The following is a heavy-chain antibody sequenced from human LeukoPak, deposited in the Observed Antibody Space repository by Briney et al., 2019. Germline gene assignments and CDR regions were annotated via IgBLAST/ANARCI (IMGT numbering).Heavy chain of an antibody. V-gene: IGHV4-39*01. J-gene: IGHJ4*02. CDR1: VGSISRRVYH. CDR3: ARKDLATTLFDS. CDR2: FYYTGST. D-gene: IGHD5-24*01. Sequence: SETLSLTCRHCVGSISRRVYHWVGIRQPPGKGLEWIGNFYYTGSTYYNPSLTSRVTISVDTSKNQFSLNLSAVTAADTAGYYVARKDLATTLFDSWGQGTLVIVSS.